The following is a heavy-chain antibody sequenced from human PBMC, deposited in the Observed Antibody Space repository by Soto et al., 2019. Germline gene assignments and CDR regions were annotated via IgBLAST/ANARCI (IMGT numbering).Heavy chain of an antibody. V-gene: IGHV3-33*01. Sequence: GGSLRLSCAASGFTFSSYGMHWVRQAPGKGLEWVAVIWYDGSNKYYADSVKGRFTISRDNSKNTLYLQMNSLRAEDTAVYYCARDQVTYYDILTGYYRLGAFDYWGQGTLVTVSS. CDR3: ARDQVTYYDILTGYYRLGAFDY. CDR1: GFTFSSYG. D-gene: IGHD3-9*01. J-gene: IGHJ4*02. CDR2: IWYDGSNK.